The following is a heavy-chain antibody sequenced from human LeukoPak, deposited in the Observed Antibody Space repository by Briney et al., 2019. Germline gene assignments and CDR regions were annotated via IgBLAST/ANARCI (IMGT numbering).Heavy chain of an antibody. Sequence: AESLSLTCAVYGGSFSGYYWSWIRQPPGKGLEWIGEINHSGSNKYNPSLKSGVTTSVKTTKNKLLLMLSSVTAADTAVYYCARGREPLITMVRGVSYYFDYWGQGTLVTVSS. CDR2: INHSGSN. CDR1: GGSFSGYY. J-gene: IGHJ4*02. V-gene: IGHV4-34*01. D-gene: IGHD3-10*01. CDR3: ARGREPLITMVRGVSYYFDY.